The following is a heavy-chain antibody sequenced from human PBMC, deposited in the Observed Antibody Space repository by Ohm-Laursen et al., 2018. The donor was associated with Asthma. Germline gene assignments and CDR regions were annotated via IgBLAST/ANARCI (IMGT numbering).Heavy chain of an antibody. CDR2: IFHSGST. J-gene: IGHJ4*02. CDR1: GAAINRSDW. Sequence: PGTLSLTCDVSGAAINRSDWWSWVRQPPGKGLQWIGEIFHSGSTNYNPSLMGRLTISVDKSKNHFSLRLTSVTAADTAICYCARGVDYFDYWGQGILVTVSS. D-gene: IGHD5-12*01. CDR3: ARGVDYFDY. V-gene: IGHV4-4*03.